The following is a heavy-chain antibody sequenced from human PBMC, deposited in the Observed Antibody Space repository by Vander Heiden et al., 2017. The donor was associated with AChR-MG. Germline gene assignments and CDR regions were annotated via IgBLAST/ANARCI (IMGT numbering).Heavy chain of an antibody. CDR1: GYSFPSYW. J-gene: IGHJ4*02. CDR3: ARHRIIAARPDPGDY. D-gene: IGHD6-6*01. CDR2: IYHGDSET. V-gene: IGHV5-51*01. Sequence: VQLVQSGAEVKKPGVSLTISCQGSGYSFPSYWIGWGRQMPGKGLEWMGIIYHGDSETRYSPTFQGKVTISADKSISTAYLQWSSLKASDTAMYYCARHRIIAARPDPGDYWGQGTLVTVSS.